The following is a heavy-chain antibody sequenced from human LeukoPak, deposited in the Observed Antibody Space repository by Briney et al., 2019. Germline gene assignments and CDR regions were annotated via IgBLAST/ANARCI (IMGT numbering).Heavy chain of an antibody. CDR3: ARAPYTSGWYFAFDY. V-gene: IGHV3-30-3*01. CDR2: ISYEGSQK. D-gene: IGHD6-19*01. Sequence: GGSLRLSCAASGFIFSTYTMHWVRQAPGKGLEWVALISYEGSQKNYADSVNGRFTISRDNSQNTLSLEMSSLRTEDTAVYYCARAPYTSGWYFAFDYWGRGTLVTVSS. CDR1: GFIFSTYT. J-gene: IGHJ4*02.